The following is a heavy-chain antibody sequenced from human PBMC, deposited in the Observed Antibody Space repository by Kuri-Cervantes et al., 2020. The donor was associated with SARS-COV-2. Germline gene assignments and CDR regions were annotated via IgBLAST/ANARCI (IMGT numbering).Heavy chain of an antibody. V-gene: IGHV3-21*05. J-gene: IGHJ6*02. CDR1: GFTFSSYS. CDR3: ARSGSGWMDV. D-gene: IGHD6-19*01. CDR2: ISSSSSYI. Sequence: GESLKISCAASGFTFSSYSMNWVRQAPGKGLEWVSYISSSSSYIYYADSVKGRFTISRDNAKNSLYLQMNSLRAEDTAVYYCARSGSGWMDVWGQGTTVTVSS.